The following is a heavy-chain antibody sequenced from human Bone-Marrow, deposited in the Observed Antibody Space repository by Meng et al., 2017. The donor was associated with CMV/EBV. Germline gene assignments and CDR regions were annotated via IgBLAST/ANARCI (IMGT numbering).Heavy chain of an antibody. CDR1: GYSFTSYA. Sequence: KTSGYSFTSYAIHWVRQAPGQRLEWMGWINAGNGNTKYSQKFQGRVTISGDTSARTAYMELSSLRSEDTAIYYCARNHDGDFPLFDSWGQGTLVTVSS. CDR3: ARNHDGDFPLFDS. D-gene: IGHD4-17*01. J-gene: IGHJ4*02. CDR2: INAGNGNT. V-gene: IGHV1-3*01.